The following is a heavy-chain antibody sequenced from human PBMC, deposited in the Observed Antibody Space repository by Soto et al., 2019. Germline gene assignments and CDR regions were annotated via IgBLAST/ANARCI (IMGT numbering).Heavy chain of an antibody. Sequence: GASVKVSCKASGYIFTSYYIHWVRQAPGQGLEWMGWINPFDGSRMFAQSFQGRVTMTRDTSTSTAHMEVRSLRSDDTAVYYCAREGQAPYYYYGMDVWG. V-gene: IGHV1-46*01. CDR2: INPFDGSR. J-gene: IGHJ6*02. CDR3: AREGQAPYYYYGMDV. CDR1: GYIFTSYY.